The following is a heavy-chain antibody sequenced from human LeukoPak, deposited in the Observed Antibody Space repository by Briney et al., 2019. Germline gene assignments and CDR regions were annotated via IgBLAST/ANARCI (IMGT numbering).Heavy chain of an antibody. D-gene: IGHD3-9*01. CDR1: GFTFSSYA. Sequence: PGVSLRLSCAASGFTFSSYAMSWVRQAPGKGLEWVSSISGSGGSTYYADSVKGRFTISRDNSKNTLYLQMNSLRAEDTAVYYCAKNEGTDILTGVWYFDLWGRGTLVTVSS. CDR2: ISGSGGST. V-gene: IGHV3-23*01. CDR3: AKNEGTDILTGVWYFDL. J-gene: IGHJ2*01.